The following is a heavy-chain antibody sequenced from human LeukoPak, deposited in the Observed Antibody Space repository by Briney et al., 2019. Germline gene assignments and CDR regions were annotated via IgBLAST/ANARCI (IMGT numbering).Heavy chain of an antibody. J-gene: IGHJ4*02. D-gene: IGHD3-22*01. V-gene: IGHV3-48*01. CDR1: GFTFSSYS. Sequence: PGGSLRLSCAAPGFTFSSYSMNWVRQAPGKGLGWVSYISSSSSTIYYADSVKGRFTISRDNAKNSLYLQMNSLRAEDTAVYYCARLDYYDSSSRDYWGQGTLVTVSS. CDR3: ARLDYYDSSSRDY. CDR2: ISSSSSTI.